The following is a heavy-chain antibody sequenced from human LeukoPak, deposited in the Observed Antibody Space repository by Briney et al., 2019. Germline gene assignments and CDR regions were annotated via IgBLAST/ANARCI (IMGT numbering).Heavy chain of an antibody. V-gene: IGHV1-8*01. CDR2: MNPNSGNT. J-gene: IGHJ4*02. CDR1: GYTFTSYD. CDR3: ARDRGGFDY. D-gene: IGHD3-16*01. Sequence: ASVKVSCKASGYTFTSYDINWVRQATGQGLEWMGWMNPNSGNTGYAQKFQGRVTMTRDMSTSTVYMELSSLRSEDTAVYYCARDRGGFDYWGQGTLVTVSS.